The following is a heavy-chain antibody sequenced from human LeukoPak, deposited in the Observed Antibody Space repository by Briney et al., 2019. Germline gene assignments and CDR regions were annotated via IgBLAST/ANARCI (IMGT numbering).Heavy chain of an antibody. CDR1: GGSISSYF. CDR3: ARPYTSGWYGAFDI. CDR2: IYYSVST. D-gene: IGHD6-19*01. V-gene: IGHV4-59*08. Sequence: PSETLSLTCTVSGGSISSYFWSWIWQPPGKGLEWIGYIYYSVSTNYNPSLKSRVTISVDTSKNQFSLKLSSVTAADTAVYYCARPYTSGWYGAFDIWGQGTMVTVSS. J-gene: IGHJ3*02.